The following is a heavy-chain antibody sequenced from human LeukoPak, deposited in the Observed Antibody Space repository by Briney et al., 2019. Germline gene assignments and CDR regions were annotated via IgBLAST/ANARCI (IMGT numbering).Heavy chain of an antibody. CDR2: ISGSGGST. CDR1: GFTFSSYA. D-gene: IGHD2-21*01. J-gene: IGHJ4*02. Sequence: GGSLRLSCAASGFTFSSYAMSWVRQAPGKGLEWVSAISGSGGSTYYADSVKGRFTISRDNSKNTLYLQMNSLRAEDTAVYYCAKDRSLVVVIAILFDHWGQGTLVTVSS. CDR3: AKDRSLVVVIAILFDH. V-gene: IGHV3-23*01.